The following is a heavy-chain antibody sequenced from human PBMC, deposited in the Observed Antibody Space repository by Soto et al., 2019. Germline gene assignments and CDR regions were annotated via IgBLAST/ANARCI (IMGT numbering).Heavy chain of an antibody. V-gene: IGHV1-2*02. Sequence: SXKVSCKASGYTLTGYYMHWVRQAPGQVLEWMGWINPNSGGTNYAQKFQGRVTMTRDTSISTAYMELSRLRSDDTAVYYCARAPYCSGGSCYSGWFDPWGQGTLVTVSS. D-gene: IGHD2-15*01. J-gene: IGHJ5*02. CDR1: GYTLTGYY. CDR3: ARAPYCSGGSCYSGWFDP. CDR2: INPNSGGT.